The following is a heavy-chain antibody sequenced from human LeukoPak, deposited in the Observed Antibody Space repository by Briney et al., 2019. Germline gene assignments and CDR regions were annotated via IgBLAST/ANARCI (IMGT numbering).Heavy chain of an antibody. V-gene: IGHV4-4*07. Sequence: SETLSLTCTVSNGSISTYSWSWIRQPAGKGLEWIGRIYSSGSTNYRASLKRRVTMSVDMSKNQFSLKLSSVTAADTAVYYCARGVYIAAAQYGYWGQGTLVTVSS. CDR3: ARGVYIAAAQYGY. CDR1: NGSISTYS. J-gene: IGHJ4*02. D-gene: IGHD6-13*01. CDR2: IYSSGST.